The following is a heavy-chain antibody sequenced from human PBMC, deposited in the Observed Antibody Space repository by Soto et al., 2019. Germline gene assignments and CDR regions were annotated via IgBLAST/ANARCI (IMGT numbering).Heavy chain of an antibody. D-gene: IGHD2-8*01. CDR3: ARGGGYCTNGVCYIPPYYYYGMDV. CDR1: GGSFSGYY. V-gene: IGHV4-34*01. J-gene: IGHJ6*02. CDR2: INHSGST. Sequence: SETLSLTCAVYGGSFSGYYWSWIRQPPGKGLEWIGEINHSGSTNYNPSLKSRVTISVDTSKNQFSLKLSSVTAADTAVYYCARGGGYCTNGVCYIPPYYYYGMDVWRQGTTVTVSS.